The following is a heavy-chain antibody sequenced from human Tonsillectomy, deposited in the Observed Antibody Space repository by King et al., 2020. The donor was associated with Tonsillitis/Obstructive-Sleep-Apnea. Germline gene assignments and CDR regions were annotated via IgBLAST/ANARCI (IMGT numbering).Heavy chain of an antibody. CDR3: VTAREYLLLRHLYS. CDR1: GGTFNNYA. V-gene: IGHV1-69*17. Sequence: QLVQSGPEVKRPGSSVTVSCKASGGTFNNYAINWVRQAPGQGLEWVGGIIPLFAIPNYAQKFQGRVTITATKSTATAYMELSSLTSEDTAVYYCVTAREYLLLRHLYSWGQETLVTVSS. CDR2: IIPLFAIP. D-gene: IGHD3-10*01. J-gene: IGHJ4*02.